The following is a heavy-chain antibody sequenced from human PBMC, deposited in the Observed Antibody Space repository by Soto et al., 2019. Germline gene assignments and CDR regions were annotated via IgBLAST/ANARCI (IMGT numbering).Heavy chain of an antibody. Sequence: SVKVSCKASGGTSSSYAISWLRQAPGQGLEWMGGIIPIFGTANYAQKFQGRVTITADKSTSTAYMELSSLRSEDTAVYYCASQGGDGIYYYYGMDVWGQGTTVTVSS. J-gene: IGHJ6*02. CDR1: GGTSSSYA. D-gene: IGHD3-16*01. CDR3: ASQGGDGIYYYYGMDV. V-gene: IGHV1-69*06. CDR2: IIPIFGTA.